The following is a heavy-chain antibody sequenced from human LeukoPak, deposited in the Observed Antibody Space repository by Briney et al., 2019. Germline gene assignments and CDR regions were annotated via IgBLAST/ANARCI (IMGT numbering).Heavy chain of an antibody. CDR2: IYYSGST. V-gene: IGHV4-59*12. D-gene: IGHD6-25*01. J-gene: IGHJ4*02. CDR1: GGSISSYY. CDR3: ARDKRY. Sequence: NPSETLSLTCTVSGGSISSYYWSWIRQPPGKGLEWIGYIYYSGSTNYNPSLKSRVTISVDTSKNQFSLKLSSVTAADTAVYYCARDKRYWGQGTLVTVSS.